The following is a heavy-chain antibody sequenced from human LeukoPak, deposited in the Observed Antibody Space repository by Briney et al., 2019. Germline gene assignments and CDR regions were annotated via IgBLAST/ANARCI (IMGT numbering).Heavy chain of an antibody. D-gene: IGHD3-10*01. J-gene: IGHJ6*03. V-gene: IGHV4-59*01. CDR3: ARTTMVRGTYYMDV. CDR2: IYYSGYT. CDR1: GGSISSYY. Sequence: KPSETLSLTCTVSGGSISSYYWSWIRQPPGKGLEWIGCIYYSGYTNYKSSLKSRVTISVDTSKNQFSLELSSVTAADTAVYYCARTTMVRGTYYMDVWGKGTTVTVSS.